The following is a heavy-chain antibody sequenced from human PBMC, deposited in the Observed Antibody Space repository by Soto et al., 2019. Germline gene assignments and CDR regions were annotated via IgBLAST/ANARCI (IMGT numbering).Heavy chain of an antibody. D-gene: IGHD3-16*01. CDR3: ASLGRHG. CDR1: GFSFSDSC. CDR2: IKHDGSEK. V-gene: IGHV3-7*01. J-gene: IGHJ6*02. Sequence: XVSLRLSCAASGFSFSDSCKDWVRQAPGKGPEWVANIKHDGSEKNYVVSVKGRFTISRDNAKNSLYLQMNSLRAEDKAVYYCASLGRHGWGQGTTVTVSS.